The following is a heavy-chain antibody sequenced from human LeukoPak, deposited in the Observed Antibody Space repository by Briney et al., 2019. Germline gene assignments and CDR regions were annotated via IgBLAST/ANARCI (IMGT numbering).Heavy chain of an antibody. D-gene: IGHD6-13*01. CDR2: INHSGST. CDR1: GGSFSGYY. CDR3: AKVAQKGVYSSSWYVAQHYYYYMDV. V-gene: IGHV4-34*01. Sequence: SETLSLTCAVYGGSFSGYYWSWIRQPPGKGLEWIGEINHSGSTNYNPSLKSRVTISVDTSKNQFSLKLSSVTAADTAVYYCAKVAQKGVYSSSWYVAQHYYYYMDVWGKGTTVTISS. J-gene: IGHJ6*03.